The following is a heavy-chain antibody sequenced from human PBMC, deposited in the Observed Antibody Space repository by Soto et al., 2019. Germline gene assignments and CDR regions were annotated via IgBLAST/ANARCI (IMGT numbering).Heavy chain of an antibody. CDR2: INHFDGSR. V-gene: IGHV1-46*03. Sequence: QVELVQSGAEVKKPGASVKVSCKASGYIFTSYYLHWVRQAPGQGLEWMGWINHFDGSRMFAQSFQGRVTVTRDTSTSTVYMELSGLRSDDTAVYYCSRVDPGETSPFDHWGQGTLVTVSS. J-gene: IGHJ4*02. D-gene: IGHD3-10*01. CDR3: SRVDPGETSPFDH. CDR1: GYIFTSYY.